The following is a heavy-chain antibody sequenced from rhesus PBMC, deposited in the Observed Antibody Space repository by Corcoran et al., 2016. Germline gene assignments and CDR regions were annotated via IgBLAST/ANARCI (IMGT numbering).Heavy chain of an antibody. V-gene: IGHV4-160*01. D-gene: IGHD4-23*01. CDR2: IRSGGST. Sequence: QLQLQQWGEGLVKPSETLSLTCAVYGGSIRSNSWSWFRHPPGKGLEWIGRIRSGGSTNYNPSRKSRVNMSIDTSKNQFSLKMSSVNAADTAVYYCARSKGVTLFDYWGQGVLVTVSS. CDR1: GGSIRSNS. CDR3: ARSKGVTLFDY. J-gene: IGHJ4*01.